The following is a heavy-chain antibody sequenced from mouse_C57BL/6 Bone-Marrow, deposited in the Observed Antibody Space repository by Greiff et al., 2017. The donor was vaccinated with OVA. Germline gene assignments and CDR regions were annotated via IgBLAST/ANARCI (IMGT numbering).Heavy chain of an antibody. V-gene: IGHV1-19*01. CDR3: ARRDLTRFAY. D-gene: IGHD3-3*01. Sequence: VQLQQSGPVLVKPGASVKMSCKASGYTFTDYYMNWVKQSHGKSLEWIGVINPYNGGTSYNQKFKGKATLTVDKSSSTAYMELNSLTSEDSAVYYCARRDLTRFAYWGQGTLVTVSA. CDR2: INPYNGGT. CDR1: GYTFTDYY. J-gene: IGHJ3*01.